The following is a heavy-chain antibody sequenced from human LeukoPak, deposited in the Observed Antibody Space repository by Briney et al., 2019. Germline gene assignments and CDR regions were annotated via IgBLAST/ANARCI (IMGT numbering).Heavy chain of an antibody. V-gene: IGHV4-59*08. J-gene: IGHJ5*02. CDR3: AGHDRYCSGGSCYHLGFDP. D-gene: IGHD2-15*01. Sequence: PSETLSLTCTVSGGSISSYYWSWIRQPPGKGLEWIGYIYYSGSTNYNPSLKSRVTISVDTSKNQFSLKLSSVTAADTAVYYCAGHDRYCSGGSCYHLGFDPWGQGTLVTVSS. CDR2: IYYSGST. CDR1: GGSISSYY.